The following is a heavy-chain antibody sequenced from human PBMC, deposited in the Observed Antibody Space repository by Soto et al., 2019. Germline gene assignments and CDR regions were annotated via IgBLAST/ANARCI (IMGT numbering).Heavy chain of an antibody. Sequence: PGGSLRLSCAASGFTFSSYSMNWVRQAPGKGLEWVSSISSSSSYIYYADSVKGRFTISRDNAKNSLYLQMNSLRAEDTAVYYCARDADCSGGSCRHFDYWGQGTLVTVSS. D-gene: IGHD2-15*01. CDR2: ISSSSSYI. CDR3: ARDADCSGGSCRHFDY. J-gene: IGHJ4*02. CDR1: GFTFSSYS. V-gene: IGHV3-21*01.